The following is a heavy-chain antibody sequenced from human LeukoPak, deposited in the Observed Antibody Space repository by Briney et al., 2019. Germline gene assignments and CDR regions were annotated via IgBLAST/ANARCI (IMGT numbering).Heavy chain of an antibody. CDR1: GYAFTGYY. D-gene: IGHD6-13*01. Sequence: ASVKGSCKASGYAFTGYYMRWVRRAPGQGLEWRGWINPNSGGTNSAQEFQGRVTMTRDTSISTAYMELSRLRSDDTAVYYCARDPSIAAAGTGPYYSYYYMDVWGKGPTVTVSS. J-gene: IGHJ6*03. V-gene: IGHV1-2*02. CDR2: INPNSGGT. CDR3: ARDPSIAAAGTGPYYSYYYMDV.